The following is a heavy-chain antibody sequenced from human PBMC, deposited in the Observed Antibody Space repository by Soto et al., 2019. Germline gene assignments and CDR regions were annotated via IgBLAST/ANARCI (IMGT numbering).Heavy chain of an antibody. D-gene: IGHD1-26*01. CDR2: INHSGST. J-gene: IGHJ4*02. Sequence: QVQLQQWGAGLLKPSETLSLTCAVYGGSFSGYYWSWIRQPPGKGLEWIGEINHSGSTNYNPSLKSRVTISVDPSKNQFSLKLSSVTAADTAVYYCARGSGSSFLGYWGQGTLVTVSS. V-gene: IGHV4-34*01. CDR1: GGSFSGYY. CDR3: ARGSGSSFLGY.